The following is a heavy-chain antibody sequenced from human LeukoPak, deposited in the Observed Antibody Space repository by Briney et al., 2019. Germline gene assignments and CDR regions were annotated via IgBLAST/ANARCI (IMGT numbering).Heavy chain of an antibody. Sequence: GGSLRLSCAASGFTFSSYEMNWVRQAPGKGLEWVPYISSSGSTIYYADSVKGRFTISRDNAKNSLYLQMNSLRAEDTAVYYCARGVRLLWFGEPLFGHDYWGQGTLVTVSS. D-gene: IGHD3-10*01. V-gene: IGHV3-48*03. CDR2: ISSSGSTI. CDR1: GFTFSSYE. CDR3: ARGVRLLWFGEPLFGHDY. J-gene: IGHJ4*02.